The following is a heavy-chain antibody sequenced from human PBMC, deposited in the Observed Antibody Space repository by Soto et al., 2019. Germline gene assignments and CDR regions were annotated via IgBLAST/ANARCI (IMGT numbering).Heavy chain of an antibody. J-gene: IGHJ6*02. CDR2: IIPIFGTA. V-gene: IGHV1-69*13. Sequence: SVKISCKASGGTFSSYAISWVRQAPGQGLEWMGGIIPIFGTANYAQKFQGRVTITADESTSTAYMELSSLRSEDTAVYYCARDWARGLAMDKGAVDYYGLDVWGQGTTVTVSS. CDR3: ARDWARGLAMDKGAVDYYGLDV. CDR1: GGTFSSYA. D-gene: IGHD3-10*01.